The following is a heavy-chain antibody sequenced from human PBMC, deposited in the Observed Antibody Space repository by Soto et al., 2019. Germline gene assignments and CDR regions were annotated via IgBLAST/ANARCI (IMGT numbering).Heavy chain of an antibody. Sequence: QVQLVQSGAEVKKPGASVKVSCKASGYMFVTYGINWVRQAPEQGLEWMGWISAYNGNTKYAQNLQGRVTLPTDAPTSTAYREMGRLGSDDTAVYYWARDFDCSGSYYTDYWGTGTLVTASS. CDR1: GYMFVTYG. V-gene: IGHV1-18*01. CDR2: ISAYNGNT. D-gene: IGHD3-10*02. CDR3: ARDFDCSGSYYTDY. J-gene: IGHJ4*02.